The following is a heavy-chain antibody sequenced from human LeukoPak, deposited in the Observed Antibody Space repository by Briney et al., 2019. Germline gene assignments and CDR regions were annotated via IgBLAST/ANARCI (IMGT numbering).Heavy chain of an antibody. J-gene: IGHJ4*02. Sequence: PGGSLRLSCAASGFTFSDYYMSWIRQAPGKGLEWVSYISSSGSTIYYADSVKGRFTISRDNAKNSLYLQMNSLRAEDTAVYYCASSGGHYYDSSGYYDTTLHYFDYWGQGTLVTVSS. CDR1: GFTFSDYY. D-gene: IGHD3-22*01. CDR3: ASSGGHYYDSSGYYDTTLHYFDY. CDR2: ISSSGSTI. V-gene: IGHV3-11*01.